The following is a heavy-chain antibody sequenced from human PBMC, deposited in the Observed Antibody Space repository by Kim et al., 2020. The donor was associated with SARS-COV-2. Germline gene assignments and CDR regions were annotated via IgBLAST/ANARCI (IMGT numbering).Heavy chain of an antibody. CDR3: ARDPYYDFWYFDL. J-gene: IGHJ2*01. CDR2: ISYDGSNK. Sequence: GGSLRLSCAASGFTFSSHAMHWVRQAPGKGLEWVAVISYDGSNKYYADSVKGRFTISRDNSKNTLYLQMNSLRAEDTAVYYCARDPYYDFWYFDLWGRGTLVTVSS. CDR1: GFTFSSHA. V-gene: IGHV3-30*04. D-gene: IGHD3-3*01.